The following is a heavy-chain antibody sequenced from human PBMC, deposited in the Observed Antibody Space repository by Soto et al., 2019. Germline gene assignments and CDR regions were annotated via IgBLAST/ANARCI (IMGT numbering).Heavy chain of an antibody. CDR3: ARVGGATDYYYYGMDV. CDR2: IIPIFGTA. D-gene: IGHD5-12*01. CDR1: GGTFSSYA. J-gene: IGHJ6*02. Sequence: SVKVSCKASGGTFSSYAISWVRQAPGQGLEWMGGIIPIFGTANYAQKFQGRVTITADESTSTAYMELSSLRSEDTAVYYCARVGGATDYYYYGMDVWGQGTTVTVSS. V-gene: IGHV1-69*13.